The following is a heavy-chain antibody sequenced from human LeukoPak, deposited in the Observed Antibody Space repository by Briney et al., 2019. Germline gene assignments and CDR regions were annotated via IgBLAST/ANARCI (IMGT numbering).Heavy chain of an antibody. CDR3: ASITFGGVLDY. D-gene: IGHD3-16*01. J-gene: IGHJ4*02. V-gene: IGHV4-4*02. Sequence: SGTLTLTCAVSGGSIFSSNWWSWIRQPPGKGLEWIGEINRSGSTNYNPSLKSRVTLSVDTSKKQFSLNLNSVAAADTAVYYCASITFGGVLDYWGQGTLVTVSS. CDR1: GGSIFSSNW. CDR2: INRSGST.